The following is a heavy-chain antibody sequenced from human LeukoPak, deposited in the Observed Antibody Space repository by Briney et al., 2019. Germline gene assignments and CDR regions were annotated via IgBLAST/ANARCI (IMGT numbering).Heavy chain of an antibody. D-gene: IGHD2-2*01. Sequence: GGSLRLSCAASGFTFSSYAMSWVRQAPGKGLEWVSYISSSSSYTNYADSVKGRFTISRDNAKNSLYLQMNSLRAEDTAVYYCARYPVVVVPAAKTYYYYGMDVWGKGTTVTVSS. CDR1: GFTFSSYA. J-gene: IGHJ6*04. V-gene: IGHV3-21*05. CDR3: ARYPVVVVPAAKTYYYYGMDV. CDR2: ISSSSSYT.